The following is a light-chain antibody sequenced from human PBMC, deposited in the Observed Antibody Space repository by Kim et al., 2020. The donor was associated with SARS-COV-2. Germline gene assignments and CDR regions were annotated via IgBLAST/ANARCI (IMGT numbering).Light chain of an antibody. J-gene: IGKJ2*02. V-gene: IGKV1-39*01. CDR2: AAS. Sequence: DIQMTQSPSSLSASVRDRVTITCRASQSIANYLNWYHQKPGEAPKLLIYAASTLPSGVPSRFSGSGYGTDFTLTISSLQPEDFATYYCQQSHSIPRTFGQGTKLEI. CDR3: QQSHSIPRT. CDR1: QSIANY.